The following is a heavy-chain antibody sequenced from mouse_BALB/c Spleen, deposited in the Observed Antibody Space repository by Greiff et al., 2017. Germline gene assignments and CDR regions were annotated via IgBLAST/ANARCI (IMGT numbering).Heavy chain of an antibody. CDR1: GFSLTSYG. V-gene: IGHV2-9*02. Sequence: VQLQESGPGLVAPSQSLSITCTVSGFSLTSYGVHWVRQPPGKGLEWLGVIWAGGSTNYNSALMSRLSISKDNSKSQVFLKMNSLQTADTAMYYCAREGHYYGYYAMDDWGQGTSVTVSS. CDR2: IWAGGST. D-gene: IGHD1-2*01. CDR3: AREGHYYGYYAMDD. J-gene: IGHJ4*01.